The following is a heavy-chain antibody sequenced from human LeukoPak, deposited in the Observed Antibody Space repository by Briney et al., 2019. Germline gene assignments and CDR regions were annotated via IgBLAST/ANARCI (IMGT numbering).Heavy chain of an antibody. CDR2: ISYDGSNK. D-gene: IGHD5-18*01. CDR1: GFTFSSYG. CDR3: AGNRGYSYGFGLCY. V-gene: IGHV3-30*03. Sequence: GGSLRLSCAASGFTFSSYGMHWVRQAPGKGLDWVAVISYDGSNKYYADSVKGRFTISRDNSKNTLYLQMNSLRAEDTAVYYCAGNRGYSYGFGLCYWGQGTLVAVSS. J-gene: IGHJ4*02.